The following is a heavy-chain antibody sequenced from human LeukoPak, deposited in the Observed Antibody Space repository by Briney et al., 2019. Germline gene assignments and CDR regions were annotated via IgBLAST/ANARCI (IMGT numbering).Heavy chain of an antibody. Sequence: ASVKVSCKASGYTFTGYYMHWVRQAPGQGLEWMGWINPKSGGTNYAQKFQGRVTMTRDTSIRTAYMELSRLRSDDTAVYYCARAHGYYDSSGYFRWFDPWGQGTLVTVSS. J-gene: IGHJ5*02. CDR2: INPKSGGT. V-gene: IGHV1-2*02. D-gene: IGHD3-22*01. CDR1: GYTFTGYY. CDR3: ARAHGYYDSSGYFRWFDP.